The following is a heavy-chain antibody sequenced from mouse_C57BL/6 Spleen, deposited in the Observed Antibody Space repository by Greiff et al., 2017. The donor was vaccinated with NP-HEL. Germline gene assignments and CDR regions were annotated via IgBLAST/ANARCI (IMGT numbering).Heavy chain of an antibody. Sequence: EVKLQESVAELVRPGASVKLSCTASGFNIKNTYMHWVKQRPEQGLEWIGRIDPANGNTKYAPKFQGKATITADTSSNTAYLQLSSLTSEDTAIYYCARGLRYQGDAMDYWGQGTSVTVSS. D-gene: IGHD1-1*01. CDR3: ARGLRYQGDAMDY. V-gene: IGHV14-3*01. CDR1: GFNIKNTY. J-gene: IGHJ4*01. CDR2: IDPANGNT.